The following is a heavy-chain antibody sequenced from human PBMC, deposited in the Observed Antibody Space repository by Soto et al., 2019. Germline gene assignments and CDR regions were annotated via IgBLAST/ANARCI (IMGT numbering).Heavy chain of an antibody. J-gene: IGHJ5*02. CDR3: ARATRGYCSSTSCYTGVRWFDP. CDR1: GGSFSGYY. CDR2: INHSGST. Sequence: SETLSLTCAVYGGSFSGYYWSWIRKPPGKGLEWIGEINHSGSTNYNPSLKSRVTISVDTSKNQFSLKLSSVTAADTAVYYCARATRGYCSSTSCYTGVRWFDPWGQGTLVTVSS. D-gene: IGHD2-2*02. V-gene: IGHV4-34*01.